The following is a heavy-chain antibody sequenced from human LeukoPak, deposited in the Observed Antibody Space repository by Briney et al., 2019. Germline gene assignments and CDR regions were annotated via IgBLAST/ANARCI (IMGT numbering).Heavy chain of an antibody. J-gene: IGHJ4*02. V-gene: IGHV3-21*06. CDR3: ARGGDGHNSYLDF. CDR1: GFTFSTFS. D-gene: IGHD1-1*01. Sequence: GGSLRLSCEGSGFTFSTFSLNWVRRAPGKGLEWVASISYSSTFLDYADSVKGRFTISRDNTQNSVYLEMNSLRDEDTAAYFCARGGDGHNSYLDFWGQGTLVTVSS. CDR2: ISYSSTFL.